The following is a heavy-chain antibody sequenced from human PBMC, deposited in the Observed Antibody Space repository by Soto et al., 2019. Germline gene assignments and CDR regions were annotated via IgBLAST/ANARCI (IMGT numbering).Heavy chain of an antibody. CDR2: ISGSGGST. Sequence: GGSLRLSCAASGFTFSSYAMSWVRQAPGKGLEWVSAISGSGGSTYYADSVKGRFTISRDNSKNTLYLQMNSLRAEDTAVYYCAKSGRFGELPYYYYYMDVWGKGTTITVSS. CDR1: GFTFSSYA. V-gene: IGHV3-23*01. J-gene: IGHJ6*03. D-gene: IGHD3-10*01. CDR3: AKSGRFGELPYYYYYMDV.